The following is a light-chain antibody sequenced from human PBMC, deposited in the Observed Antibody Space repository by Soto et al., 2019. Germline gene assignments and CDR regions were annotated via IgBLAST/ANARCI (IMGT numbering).Light chain of an antibody. CDR2: KAS. V-gene: IGKV1-6*01. CDR3: LQDFNYPIT. CDR1: QGIRSA. J-gene: IGKJ5*01. Sequence: AIHLTQSPSSLSASVGYSVTITCRASQGIRSALGWYQQKQGKVPKLLIYKASTLKSGVPSRFSGSGYGTDFNLTISSLLTEDFATYYCLQDFNYPITFGQGTRLEIK.